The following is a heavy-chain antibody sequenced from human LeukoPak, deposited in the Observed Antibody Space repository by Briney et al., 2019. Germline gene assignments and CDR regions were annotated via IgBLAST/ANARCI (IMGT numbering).Heavy chain of an antibody. D-gene: IGHD3-10*01. CDR1: GYTFTVYY. V-gene: IGHV1-2*02. Sequence: ASLKVSCKASGYTFTVYYMHWVRQAPGQGLEWMGWINPNSGGTNYAQKFQGRVTMTRDTSISTAYMELSRLRSDDTAVYYCARDRGVRGEDFDYWGQGTLVTVSS. CDR3: ARDRGVRGEDFDY. J-gene: IGHJ4*02. CDR2: INPNSGGT.